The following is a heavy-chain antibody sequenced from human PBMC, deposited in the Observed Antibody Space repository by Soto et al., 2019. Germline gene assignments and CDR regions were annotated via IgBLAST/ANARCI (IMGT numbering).Heavy chain of an antibody. J-gene: IGHJ6*02. CDR1: GYTFTSYG. D-gene: IGHD1-26*01. V-gene: IGHV1-18*01. CDR3: ARTPLHLAEVGATTYYYYYGMDV. CDR2: ISAYNGNT. Sequence: QVQLVQSGAEVKKPGASVKVSCKASGYTFTSYGISWVRQAPGQGLEWMGWISAYNGNTNYAQKLQGRVTMTTDTSTSTAYMELRSLRPDDTAVYYCARTPLHLAEVGATTYYYYYGMDVWGQGTTVTVSS.